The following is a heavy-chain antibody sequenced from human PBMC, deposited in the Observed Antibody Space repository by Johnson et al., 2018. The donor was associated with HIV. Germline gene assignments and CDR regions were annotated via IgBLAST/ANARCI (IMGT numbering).Heavy chain of an antibody. V-gene: IGHV3-66*01. Sequence: MQLVESGGGLAQPGGSLRLSCAASGITVSSNYMSWVRQAPGKGLEWVSVIFTVGDVYYADSVKGRFTISRDNAKNSLYLQMNSLRAEDTAVYYCARGTPWDAFDIWGQGTMVTVSS. CDR1: GITVSSNY. CDR3: ARGTPWDAFDI. J-gene: IGHJ3*02. CDR2: IFTVGDV.